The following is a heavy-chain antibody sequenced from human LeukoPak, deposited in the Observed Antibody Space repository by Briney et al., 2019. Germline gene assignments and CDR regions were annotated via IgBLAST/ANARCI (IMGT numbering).Heavy chain of an antibody. D-gene: IGHD2-2*01. CDR1: GGSISSSSYY. J-gene: IGHJ4*02. V-gene: IGHV4-39*07. CDR2: IYHNGST. CDR3: ARSAAAANFDY. Sequence: SETLSLTCTVSGGSISSSSYYWGWIRQPPGKGLEWIGNIYHNGSTYYNPSLKSRVTISVDTSKNQFSLKLSSVTAADTAVYYCARSAAAANFDYWGQGTLVTVSS.